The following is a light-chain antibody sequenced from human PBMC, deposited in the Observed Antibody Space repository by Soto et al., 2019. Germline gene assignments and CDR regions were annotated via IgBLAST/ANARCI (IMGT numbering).Light chain of an antibody. V-gene: IGKV3-11*01. CDR2: DTS. Sequence: EILLRQSPATLSLSPGERATLSCRASQTVNGYLAWYQHKLGQAPRLLIYDTSNRATGVPARFSGSGSGTDFTLTISSLEPEDSAVYYCQQRYGWPSFGQGTKLEIK. CDR1: QTVNGY. J-gene: IGKJ2*01. CDR3: QQRYGWPS.